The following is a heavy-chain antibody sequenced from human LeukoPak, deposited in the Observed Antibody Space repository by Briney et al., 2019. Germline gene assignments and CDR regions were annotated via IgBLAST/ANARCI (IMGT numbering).Heavy chain of an antibody. Sequence: ASVKVSCKASGGTFSSYAISWVRQAPGQGLEWMGGIIPIFGTANYAQKFQGRVTMTRNTSISTAYMELSSLRSEDTAVYYCARGWSVYDILTGFQQNWFDPWGQGTLVTVSS. CDR3: ARGWSVYDILTGFQQNWFDP. J-gene: IGHJ5*02. CDR1: GGTFSSYA. D-gene: IGHD3-9*01. V-gene: IGHV1-69*05. CDR2: IIPIFGTA.